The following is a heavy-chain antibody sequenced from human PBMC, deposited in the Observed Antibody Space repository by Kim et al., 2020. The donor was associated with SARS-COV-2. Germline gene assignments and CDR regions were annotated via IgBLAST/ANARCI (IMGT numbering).Heavy chain of an antibody. CDR3: VRALTGTSCYDC. CDR2: ISHSGSS. J-gene: IGHJ4*02. Sequence: SETLSLTCTVSGGSVGSAESHWSWIRQPPGKGLEWIGYISHSGSSSYSPSLRSRVTISSDTSRNQFSLSLHSVTAADTAVYYCVRALTGTSCYDCWGQGILVTVSA. CDR1: GGSVGSAESH. D-gene: IGHD2-2*01. V-gene: IGHV4-30-4*01.